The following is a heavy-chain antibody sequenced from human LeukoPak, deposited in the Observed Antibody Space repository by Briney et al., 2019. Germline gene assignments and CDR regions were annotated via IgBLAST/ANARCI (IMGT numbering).Heavy chain of an antibody. CDR3: AREGRYCSGGSCYAFDY. D-gene: IGHD2-15*01. CDR1: RFTVSSNY. V-gene: IGHV3-53*01. Sequence: PGGSLRHSCAASRFTVSSNYMSWVRQAPGKGLEWVSVIYSGGSTYYADSVKGRFTISRDNSKNTLYLQMNSLRAEDTAVYYCAREGRYCSGGSCYAFDYWGKGTLVSVSS. CDR2: IYSGGST. J-gene: IGHJ4*02.